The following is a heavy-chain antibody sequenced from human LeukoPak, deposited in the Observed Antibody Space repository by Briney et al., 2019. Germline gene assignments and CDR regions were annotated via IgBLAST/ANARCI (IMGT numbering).Heavy chain of an antibody. Sequence: GGSLRLSCAASGFTFSSYAMSWVRQAPGKGLEWVSAISGSGGSTYYADSVKGRFTISRDNSKNTLYLQMNSLRAEDTAVYYCVKSDLRIRVAGTGGDYWGQGTLVTVSS. D-gene: IGHD6-19*01. CDR3: VKSDLRIRVAGTGGDY. V-gene: IGHV3-23*01. J-gene: IGHJ4*02. CDR1: GFTFSSYA. CDR2: ISGSGGST.